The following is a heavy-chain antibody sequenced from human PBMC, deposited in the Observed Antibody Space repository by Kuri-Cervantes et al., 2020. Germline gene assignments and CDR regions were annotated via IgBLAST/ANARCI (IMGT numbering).Heavy chain of an antibody. CDR3: AKGSGGWSFDF. CDR2: ISGSGGTT. V-gene: IGHV3-23*01. D-gene: IGHD2-15*01. CDR1: GFTFNHCG. J-gene: IGHJ3*01. Sequence: GESLKISCAASGFTFNHCGMHWVRQAPGKGLEWVSGISGSGGTTFYADSVKGRFTISRDNSKNTLYLQMNSLRAEDTAIYYCAKGSGGWSFDFRGQGTMVTVSS.